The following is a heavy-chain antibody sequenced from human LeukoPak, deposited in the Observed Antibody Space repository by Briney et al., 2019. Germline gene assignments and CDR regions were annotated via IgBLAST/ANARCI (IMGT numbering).Heavy chain of an antibody. V-gene: IGHV1-46*01. D-gene: IGHD2-8*01. Sequence: EASVKVSCKASGYSFIGYYIHWVRQAPGQGLDWMGRISPSGTTTTYAQRFQGRLTMSSDTSTTTVYMELSSLTSDDTAVYYCARDISCTYGVRWHLDLWGPGTLVTVSS. CDR1: GYSFIGYY. CDR3: ARDISCTYGVRWHLDL. CDR2: ISPSGTTT. J-gene: IGHJ2*01.